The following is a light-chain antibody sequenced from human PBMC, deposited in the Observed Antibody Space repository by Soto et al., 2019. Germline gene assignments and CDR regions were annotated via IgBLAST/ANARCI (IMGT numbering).Light chain of an antibody. Sequence: DVVMTQSPLSLPVTLGQPASISCKSSQSLVYSDGNTYLSWFQQRPGQSPRRLIYKVSNRDSGVPDRVSGSGSVNDFTLKISGVEEEDVAVYYCMQGSHWPYTFGQGTKLEIK. CDR1: QSLVYSDGNTY. CDR3: MQGSHWPYT. CDR2: KVS. J-gene: IGKJ2*01. V-gene: IGKV2-30*01.